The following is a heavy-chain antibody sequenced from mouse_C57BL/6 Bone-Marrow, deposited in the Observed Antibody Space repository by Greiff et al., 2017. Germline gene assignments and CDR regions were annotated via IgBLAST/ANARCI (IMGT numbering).Heavy chain of an antibody. J-gene: IGHJ4*01. CDR1: GYTFTDYN. V-gene: IGHV1-22*01. CDR3: ATSPETPYYAMDY. CDR2: INPNNGGT. Sequence: EVQLQQSGPELVKPGASVKMSCKASGYTFTDYNMHWVKQSHGKSLEWIGYINPNNGGTSYNQKFKGKATLTVNKSSSTAYMELRSLTSEDSAVYYCATSPETPYYAMDYWGQGTSVTVSS.